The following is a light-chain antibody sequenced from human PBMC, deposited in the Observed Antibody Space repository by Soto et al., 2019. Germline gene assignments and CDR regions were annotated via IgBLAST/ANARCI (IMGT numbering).Light chain of an antibody. CDR1: SSDVGGNNY. Sequence: QSALTQPPSASGSPGQSVAISCTGTSSDVGGNNYVSWYQQHPGKAPKLMIYEVSKRPSGVPDRFSGSKSGNTASLTVSGLQAEDEAHYYCASYGGSRIFGGGTKLTFL. CDR2: EVS. J-gene: IGLJ2*01. V-gene: IGLV2-8*01. CDR3: ASYGGSRI.